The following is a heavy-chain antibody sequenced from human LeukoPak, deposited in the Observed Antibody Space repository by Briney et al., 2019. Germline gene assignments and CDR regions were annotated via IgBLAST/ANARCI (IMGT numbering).Heavy chain of an antibody. V-gene: IGHV3-64D*06. CDR3: VRGLYALGWDY. D-gene: IGHD2-8*01. Sequence: VGSLRLSCLASRFSLSSYNMHWVRQAPGEGLEFVSGVSSDWGTTDYADAARDRFTISRDNSKNTLYLQMSSLRAEDTAIYYFVRGLYALGWDYCGPGDLVTASS. CDR2: VSSDWGTT. J-gene: IGHJ4*02. CDR1: RFSLSSYN.